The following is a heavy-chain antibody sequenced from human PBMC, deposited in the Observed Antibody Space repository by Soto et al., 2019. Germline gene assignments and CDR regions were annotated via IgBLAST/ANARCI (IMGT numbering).Heavy chain of an antibody. CDR3: ARGGLRFLEWFGPAFDI. CDR1: GGTFSSYA. J-gene: IGHJ3*02. CDR2: MIPISGTT. Sequence: GASVKVSCKASGGTFSSYAISWVRQAPGQGLEWMGWMIPISGTTGYAQKFQGRVTMTRNASISTAYMELSSLRSEDTAVYYCARGGLRFLEWFGPAFDIWGQGTMVTVSS. D-gene: IGHD3-3*01. V-gene: IGHV1-8*02.